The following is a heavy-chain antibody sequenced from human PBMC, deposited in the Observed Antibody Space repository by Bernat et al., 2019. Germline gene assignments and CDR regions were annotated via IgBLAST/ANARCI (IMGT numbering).Heavy chain of an antibody. Sequence: QVQLVQSGAEVKKPGASVKVSCKASGYTFTSYAMHWVRQAPGQRLEWMGWINAGNGNTKYSQKFQGRVTITRDTSASTAYMELSSLRSEDTAVYYCASAFVGIFQPPYGMDVWGQGTTVTVSS. CDR2: INAGNGNT. CDR1: GYTFTSYA. V-gene: IGHV1-3*01. CDR3: ASAFVGIFQPPYGMDV. J-gene: IGHJ6*02. D-gene: IGHD2-15*01.